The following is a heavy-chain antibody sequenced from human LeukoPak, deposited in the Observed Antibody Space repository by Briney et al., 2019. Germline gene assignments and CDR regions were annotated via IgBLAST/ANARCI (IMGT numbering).Heavy chain of an antibody. D-gene: IGHD4-17*01. V-gene: IGHV1-18*01. CDR1: GYTFTSYG. J-gene: IGHJ1*01. Sequence: GASVKVSCKASGYTFTSYGISWVRQAPGRGLEWMGWISAYNGNTNYAQKLQGRVTMTTDTSTSTAYMELRSLRSDDTAVYYCATVGDYGYLLVGYFQHWGQGTLVTVSS. CDR3: ATVGDYGYLLVGYFQH. CDR2: ISAYNGNT.